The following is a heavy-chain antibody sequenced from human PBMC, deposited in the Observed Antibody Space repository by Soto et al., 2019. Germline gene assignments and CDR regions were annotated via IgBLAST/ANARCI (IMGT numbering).Heavy chain of an antibody. CDR3: ARGARDVSSGWYNMDD. CDR1: GGSISSYY. D-gene: IGHD6-19*01. V-gene: IGHV4-59*01. J-gene: IGHJ6*04. CDR2: IYYSGST. Sequence: PSETLSLTCTVSGGSISSYYWSWIRQPPGKGLEWIGYIYYSGSTNYNPSLKSRVTISVDTSKNQFCLKLSSVTAADTAVYYCARGARDVSSGWYNMDDWGKGTSVTV.